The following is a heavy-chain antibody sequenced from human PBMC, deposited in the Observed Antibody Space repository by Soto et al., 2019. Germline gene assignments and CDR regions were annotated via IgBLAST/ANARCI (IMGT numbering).Heavy chain of an antibody. Sequence: TLSLTCTVSGGSISSYYWSWIRQPPGKGLEWIGYIYYSGSTNYNPSLKSRVTISVDTSKNQFSLKLSSVTAADTAVYYCARAPSDYYFDYWGQGTLVTVSS. V-gene: IGHV4-59*01. CDR1: GGSISSYY. D-gene: IGHD2-21*02. CDR2: IYYSGST. CDR3: ARAPSDYYFDY. J-gene: IGHJ4*02.